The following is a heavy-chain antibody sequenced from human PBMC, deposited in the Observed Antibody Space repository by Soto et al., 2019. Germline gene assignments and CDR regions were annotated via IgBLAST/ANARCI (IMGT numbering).Heavy chain of an antibody. CDR2: ISSSSSYT. J-gene: IGHJ6*02. Sequence: PGGSLRLSCAASGFTFSDYYMSWIRQAPGKGLEWVSYISSSSSYTNYADSLKGRFTISRDNAKNSLYLQMNSLRAEDTAVYYCARDLPFSIPFVGGAVAGNYYGMDVWGQGTTVTVSS. V-gene: IGHV3-11*06. CDR3: ARDLPFSIPFVGGAVAGNYYGMDV. D-gene: IGHD6-19*01. CDR1: GFTFSDYY.